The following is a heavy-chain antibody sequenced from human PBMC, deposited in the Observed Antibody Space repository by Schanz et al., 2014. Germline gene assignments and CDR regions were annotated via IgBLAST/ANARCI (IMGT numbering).Heavy chain of an antibody. D-gene: IGHD3-3*01. CDR3: ARDRRFFDRDDLYYFDS. Sequence: QIQLVQSGPEVKKPGATVKVSCKASGYIFINSGISWVRQAPGQGLEWMGWISVYNHNKEYDQKFQGRVTMTTDTSTSTADMALTDLRSDDTAVYYCARDRRFFDRDDLYYFDSWGQGTLXTVSS. CDR1: GYIFINSG. V-gene: IGHV1-18*01. J-gene: IGHJ4*02. CDR2: ISVYNHNK.